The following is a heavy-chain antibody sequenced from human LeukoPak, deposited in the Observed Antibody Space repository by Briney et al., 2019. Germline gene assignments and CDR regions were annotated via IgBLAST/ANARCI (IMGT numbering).Heavy chain of an antibody. D-gene: IGHD3-22*01. CDR1: GFTSSDYY. CDR3: ARSIGSYYTMDV. V-gene: IGHV3-11*01. Sequence: GGSLRLSCVACGFTSSDYYMNWIRQAPGRGLEWVSYISGSGSDLYYADSVKGRFTISRDNAKNSLYLQMNSLRAEDTAVYYCARSIGSYYTMDVWGQGTTVTVSS. J-gene: IGHJ6*02. CDR2: ISGSGSDL.